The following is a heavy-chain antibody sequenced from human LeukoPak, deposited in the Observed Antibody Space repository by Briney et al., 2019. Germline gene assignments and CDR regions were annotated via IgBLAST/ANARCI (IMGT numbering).Heavy chain of an antibody. CDR3: AKATIFGVVIGDAFDI. CDR1: GFTFDDYA. CDR2: ISWNSGSI. Sequence: GRSLRLSCAASGFTFDDYAMHWVRQAPGKGLEWVSGISWNSGSIGYADSVKGRFTISRDNAKNSLYLQVNSLRAEDIALYYCAKATIFGVVIGDAFDIWGQGTMVTVSS. D-gene: IGHD3-3*01. J-gene: IGHJ3*02. V-gene: IGHV3-9*03.